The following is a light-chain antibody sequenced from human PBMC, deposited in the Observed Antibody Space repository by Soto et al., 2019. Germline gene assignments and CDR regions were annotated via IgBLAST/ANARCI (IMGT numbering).Light chain of an antibody. CDR1: QSVSSN. J-gene: IGKJ4*01. CDR3: QQDNYWPLT. CDR2: GAS. V-gene: IGKV3-15*01. Sequence: EIVMTQSPATLSVSPGERATLSCRASQSVSSNLAWFQQKPGQAPRLLIFGASTRATGIPARFSGSGSGTEFTLTISSLQSEDCAVYYCQQDNYWPLTFGGGTEVEIK.